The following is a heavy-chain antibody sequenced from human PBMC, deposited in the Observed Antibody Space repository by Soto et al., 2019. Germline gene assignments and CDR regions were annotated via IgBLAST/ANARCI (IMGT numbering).Heavy chain of an antibody. CDR2: IYYSGST. CDR1: GGSISSYY. J-gene: IGHJ4*02. V-gene: IGHV4-59*08. Sequence: QVQLQESGPGLVXPXXXXSLTXTVSGGSISSYYWSWIRQPPGKGLEWIGYIYYSGSTNYNPSLKSRVTISVDTSKNQFSLKLSSVTAADTAXXXCXXXXXXXXXXXXXXXDYWGQGTLVTVSS. CDR3: XXXXXXXXXXXXXXXDY.